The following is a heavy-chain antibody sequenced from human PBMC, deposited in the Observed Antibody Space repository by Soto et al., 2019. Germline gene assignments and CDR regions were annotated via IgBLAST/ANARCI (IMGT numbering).Heavy chain of an antibody. V-gene: IGHV3-15*01. D-gene: IGHD3-16*01. CDR1: GFTFSNAW. Sequence: EVQVVESGGGLVKPGGSLRLSCAASGFTFSNAWMTWVRQAPGKGLEWVGRIIPRIDGGTTDYAAPLKGRFTISRDDSKNTVYLQMNSLKTEDTAMYYCATGGYALDEWGRGTLVTVSS. CDR3: ATGGYALDE. CDR2: IIPRIDGGTT. J-gene: IGHJ4*02.